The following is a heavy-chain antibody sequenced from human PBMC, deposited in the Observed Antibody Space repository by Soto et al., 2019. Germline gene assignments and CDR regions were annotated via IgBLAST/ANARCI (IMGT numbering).Heavy chain of an antibody. CDR1: GGSISSGDYY. CDR3: VRGSGSLLPGI. CDR2: IDYSGST. Sequence: QVQLQESGPGLVKPSQTLSLTCTVSGGSISSGDYYWSWIRQPPGKGLEWIGYIDYSGSTYYIPSLKRRGTLSVDTPQTQCSLKLSSVTGAHTAVYYCVRGSGSLLPGIWGQGSLVTVSS. J-gene: IGHJ4*02. V-gene: IGHV4-30-4*01. D-gene: IGHD1-26*01.